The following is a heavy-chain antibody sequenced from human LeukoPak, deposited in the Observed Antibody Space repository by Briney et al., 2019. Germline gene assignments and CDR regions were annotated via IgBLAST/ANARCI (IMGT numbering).Heavy chain of an antibody. CDR2: ISSTSSYI. D-gene: IGHD2-2*01. V-gene: IGHV3-21*01. CDR3: ARPSTYSYYYYMDV. Sequence: GGSLRLSCAASGFTFSSYSMNWVRQAPGKGLEWVSSISSTSSYIYYAASVKGRFTISRDNAKSSLYLQMNSLRAEDTAVYYCARPSTYSYYYYMDVWGKGTTVTVSS. J-gene: IGHJ6*03. CDR1: GFTFSSYS.